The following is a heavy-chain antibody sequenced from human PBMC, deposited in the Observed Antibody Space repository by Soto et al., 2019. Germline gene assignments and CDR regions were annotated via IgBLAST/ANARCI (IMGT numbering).Heavy chain of an antibody. CDR2: IYYSGST. V-gene: IGHV4-59*01. D-gene: IGHD2-8*01. CDR1: GGSISSYY. CDR3: ARAGHCTNGVCYGYYFDY. Sequence: SSETLSLTCSVSGGSISSYYWSWIRQPPGKGLEWIGYIYYSGSTNYNPSLTSRVTISVDTSKNQFSLKLSSVTAADTAVYYCARAGHCTNGVCYGYYFDYWGQGTMVTVSS. J-gene: IGHJ4*02.